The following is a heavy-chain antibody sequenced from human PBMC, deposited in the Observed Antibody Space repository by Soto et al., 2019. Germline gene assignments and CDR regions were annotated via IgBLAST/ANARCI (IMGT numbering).Heavy chain of an antibody. CDR2: IIPIFGSA. J-gene: IGHJ5*02. CDR1: GGTFSNYA. Sequence: QVQLVQSGAEVKKPGSSVKVSCKASGGTFSNYAITWVRQAPGQGLEWLGRIIPIFGSANYAQKFQGRVTTAADESPTLAYMELSSLRSDDTAVYYCAKHGGKDGYFGNWFDPRGQGTLVTVSS. V-gene: IGHV1-69*15. D-gene: IGHD5-12*01. CDR3: AKHGGKDGYFGNWFDP.